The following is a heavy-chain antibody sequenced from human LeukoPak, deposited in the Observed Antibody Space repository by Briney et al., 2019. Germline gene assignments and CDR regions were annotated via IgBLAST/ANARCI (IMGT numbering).Heavy chain of an antibody. CDR2: ISYDGNNK. CDR1: GFPFSSYA. CDR3: ARARYCNSISCREAFDI. V-gene: IGHV3-30-3*01. Sequence: GGSLRLSCAASGFPFSSYAMHWVRQAPGKGLEWVALISYDGNNKYYADSVKGRFTISRDNSKNTLYLQMNSLRAEGTAVYYCARARYCNSISCREAFDIWGQGTMVTVSS. D-gene: IGHD2-2*01. J-gene: IGHJ3*02.